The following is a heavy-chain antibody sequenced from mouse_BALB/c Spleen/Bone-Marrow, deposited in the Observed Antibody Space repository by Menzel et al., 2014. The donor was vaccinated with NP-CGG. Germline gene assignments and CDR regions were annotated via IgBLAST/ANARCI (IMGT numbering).Heavy chain of an antibody. CDR3: ARDGNFAMDY. Sequence: DVMLVESGGGLVKPGGSLKLSCAVSGFTFSDYYMYWVHQNPEKRLEWVATINDGGSYTYYPDSVKGRFTISRDNAKNNLYLQMGSLKSEDTAMYYCARDGNFAMDYWGQGTSVTVSS. CDR2: INDGGSYT. CDR1: GFTFSDYY. D-gene: IGHD2-1*01. V-gene: IGHV5-4*02. J-gene: IGHJ4*01.